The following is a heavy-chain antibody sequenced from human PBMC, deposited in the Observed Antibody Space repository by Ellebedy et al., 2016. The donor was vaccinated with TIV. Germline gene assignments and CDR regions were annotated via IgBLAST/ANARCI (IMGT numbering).Heavy chain of an antibody. Sequence: MPSETLSLTCTVSGGSIRSYYWRWIRQSPGKGLNWIGYIYYTGSTNYNPSLKSRVTISLDTSKNQFSLKQRSVTAADTALYYCARVRAAAGMAHFDNWGQGTLVTVSS. J-gene: IGHJ4*02. V-gene: IGHV4-59*01. CDR3: ARVRAAAGMAHFDN. D-gene: IGHD6-13*01. CDR1: GGSIRSYY. CDR2: IYYTGST.